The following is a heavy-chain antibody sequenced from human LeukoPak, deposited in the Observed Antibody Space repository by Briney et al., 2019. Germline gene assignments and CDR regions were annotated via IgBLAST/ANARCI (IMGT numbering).Heavy chain of an antibody. V-gene: IGHV3-21*01. D-gene: IGHD6-19*01. CDR3: ARDGIYSSGWYSTDAFDI. CDR1: GFTFSSYS. CDR2: ISSSSNYI. J-gene: IGHJ3*02. Sequence: GGSLRLSCAGSGFTFSSYSMNWVRQAPGKGLEWVSSISSSSNYIYYADSVKGRFTISRDNAKNSLYLQMNSLRAEDTAVYYCARDGIYSSGWYSTDAFDIWGQGTMVTVSS.